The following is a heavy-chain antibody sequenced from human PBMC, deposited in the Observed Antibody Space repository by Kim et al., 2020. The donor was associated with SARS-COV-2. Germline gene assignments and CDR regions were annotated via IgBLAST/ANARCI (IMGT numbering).Heavy chain of an antibody. V-gene: IGHV3-30*18. Sequence: GGSLRLSCAASGFTFSSYGMHWVRQAPGKGLEWVAVISYDGSNKYYADSVKGRFTISRDNSKNTLYLQMNSLRAEDTAVYYCGKVGSTSFNFDYWGQGTL. CDR3: GKVGSTSFNFDY. J-gene: IGHJ4*02. D-gene: IGHD2-2*01. CDR1: GFTFSSYG. CDR2: ISYDGSNK.